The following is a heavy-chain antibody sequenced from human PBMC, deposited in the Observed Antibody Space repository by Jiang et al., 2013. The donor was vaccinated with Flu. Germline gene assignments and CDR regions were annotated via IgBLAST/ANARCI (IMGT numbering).Heavy chain of an antibody. CDR1: GGSISSYY. D-gene: IGHD3-9*01. Sequence: PGLVKPSETLSLTCTVSGGSISSYYWSWIRQPPGKGLEWIGYIYYSGSTNYNPSLKSRVTISVDTSKNQFSLKLSSVTAADTAVYYCARAHYDILTGWLPFDYWGQGTLVTVSS. J-gene: IGHJ4*02. CDR2: IYYSGST. V-gene: IGHV4-59*01. CDR3: ARAHYDILTGWLPFDY.